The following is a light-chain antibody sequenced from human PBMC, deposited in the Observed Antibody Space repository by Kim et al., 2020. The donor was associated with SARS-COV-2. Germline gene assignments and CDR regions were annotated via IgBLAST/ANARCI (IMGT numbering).Light chain of an antibody. CDR1: ETVRSGY. CDR2: DTS. J-gene: IGKJ2*03. V-gene: IGKV3D-20*02. CDR3: QQYDDSAGYS. Sequence: SPGERATLSCRASETVRSGYSAWFQHKPGQAPRLLMYDTSNRASGIPDRFSGSGSGTDFTLTISRLEPEDFAVYYCQQYDDSAGYSFGQGTKLEI.